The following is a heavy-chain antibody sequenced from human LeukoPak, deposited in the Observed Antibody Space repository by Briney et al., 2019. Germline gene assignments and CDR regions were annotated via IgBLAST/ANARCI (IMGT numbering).Heavy chain of an antibody. CDR1: GGSISSYY. D-gene: IGHD1-26*01. CDR3: ARAGGSYLEDDY. Sequence: KPSETLSLTCTVSGGSISSYYWSWIRQPPGKGLEWIGYIYYSGSTNYNPSLKSRVTISVDTSKNQFSLKLSSVTAADTAVYYCARAGGSYLEDDYWGQETLVTVSS. CDR2: IYYSGST. V-gene: IGHV4-59*01. J-gene: IGHJ4*02.